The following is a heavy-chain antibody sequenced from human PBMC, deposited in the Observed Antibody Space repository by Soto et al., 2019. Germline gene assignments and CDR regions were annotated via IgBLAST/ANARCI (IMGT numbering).Heavy chain of an antibody. J-gene: IGHJ4*02. CDR1: EFMFSNYA. V-gene: IGHV3-23*01. CDR3: AKAEKTSAVAGYFDA. CDR2: ISGSGGIT. Sequence: GGSLRLSGAASEFMFSNYAMNWVRQAPGKGLEWVSAISGSGGITYYADSVKGRFTSSRDNSKNTLYLQMNSLRAEDTAVYYCAKAEKTSAVAGYFDAWGEGTLVTVSS. D-gene: IGHD6-19*01.